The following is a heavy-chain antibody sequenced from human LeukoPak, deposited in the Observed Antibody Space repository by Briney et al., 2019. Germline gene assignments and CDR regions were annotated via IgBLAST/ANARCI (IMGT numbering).Heavy chain of an antibody. V-gene: IGHV3-9*01. CDR3: ANGQVDKIAAALVH. J-gene: IGHJ4*02. CDR2: ISWNSGSI. D-gene: IGHD6-13*01. Sequence: GGSLRLSCAASGFTFDDYAMHWVRQAPGKGLEWVSGISWNSGSIGYADSVKGRFTISRDNAKNSLYLQMSSLRAEDTALYYCANGQVDKIAAALVHWGQGTLVTVSS. CDR1: GFTFDDYA.